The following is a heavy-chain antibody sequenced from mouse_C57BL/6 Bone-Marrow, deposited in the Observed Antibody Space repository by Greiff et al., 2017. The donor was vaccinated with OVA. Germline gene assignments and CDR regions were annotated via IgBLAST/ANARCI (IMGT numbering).Heavy chain of an antibody. J-gene: IGHJ4*01. D-gene: IGHD1-1*01. V-gene: IGHV1-76*01. CDR2: IYPGSGNT. CDR3: AREDYYGSPYAMDY. CDR1: GYTFTDYY. Sequence: VQLQQSGAELVRPGASVKLSCKASGYTFTDYYINWVKQRPGQGLEWIARIYPGSGNTYYNEKFKGKATLTAEKSSSTAYMQLSSLTSEDSAVYFCAREDYYGSPYAMDYWGQGTSVTVSS.